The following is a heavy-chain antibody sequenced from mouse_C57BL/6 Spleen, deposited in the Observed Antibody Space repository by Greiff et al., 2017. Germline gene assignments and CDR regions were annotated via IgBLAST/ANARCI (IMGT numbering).Heavy chain of an antibody. V-gene: IGHV1-59*01. Sequence: VQLQQPGAELVRPGTSVKLSCKASGYTFTSYWMHWVKQRPGQGLEWIGVIDPSDSYTNYNQKFKGKATLTVDTSSSTAYMPLSSLTSEDSAVYYCARCGSYYFDYWGQGTTLTVSS. CDR1: GYTFTSYW. CDR3: ARCGSYYFDY. J-gene: IGHJ2*01. CDR2: IDPSDSYT.